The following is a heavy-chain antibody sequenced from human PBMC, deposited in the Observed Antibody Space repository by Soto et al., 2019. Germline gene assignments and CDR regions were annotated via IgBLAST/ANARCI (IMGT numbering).Heavy chain of an antibody. CDR3: ARDRDGYCSSTRCYTNAFDI. CDR1: GFTFSSYA. V-gene: IGHV3-30-3*01. J-gene: IGHJ3*02. Sequence: GGSLRLSCAASGFTFSSYAMHWVRQAPGKGLEWVAVISYDGSNKYYADSVKGRFTISRDNSKNTLYLQMNSLRAEDTAVYYCARDRDGYCSSTRCYTNAFDIWGQGTMV. D-gene: IGHD2-2*02. CDR2: ISYDGSNK.